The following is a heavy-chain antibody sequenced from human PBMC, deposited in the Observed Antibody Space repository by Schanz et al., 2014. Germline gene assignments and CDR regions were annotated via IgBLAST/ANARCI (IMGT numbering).Heavy chain of an antibody. CDR3: ARDHAGAAARFAY. V-gene: IGHV1-2*06. J-gene: IGHJ4*02. CDR2: INPNSGGT. Sequence: QLVQSGSEFRKPGASVKVSCKASGYNFIGYYMHWVRQAPGQGLEWMGRINPNSGGTNYAQKFQGRVTMTRDTSISTAYMELSRLRSDDTAVYYCARDHAGAAARFAYWGQGTLVTVSS. CDR1: GYNFIGYY. D-gene: IGHD1-26*01.